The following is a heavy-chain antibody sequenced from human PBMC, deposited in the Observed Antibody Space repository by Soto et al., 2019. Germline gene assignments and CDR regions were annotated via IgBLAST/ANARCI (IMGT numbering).Heavy chain of an antibody. CDR1: GYGFTTYG. CDR3: ARGRYGDY. CDR2: ISAHNGNT. D-gene: IGHD1-1*01. V-gene: IGHV1-18*01. J-gene: IGHJ4*02. Sequence: QAHLVQSGAEVKKPGASVKVSCKGSGYGFTTYGTTWVRQAPGQGLEWMAWISAHNGNTNYAQKVQGRVTVTRDTSTSTAYMELRSLRYDDTAVYYCARGRYGDYWGQGALVTVSS.